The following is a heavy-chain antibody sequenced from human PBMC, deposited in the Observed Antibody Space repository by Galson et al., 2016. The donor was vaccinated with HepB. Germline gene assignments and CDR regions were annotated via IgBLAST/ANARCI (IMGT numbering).Heavy chain of an antibody. V-gene: IGHV3-23*01. CDR3: AKRITSVWQSLAAFDF. CDR2: ITGNGGSL. J-gene: IGHJ4*02. D-gene: IGHD6-19*01. CDR1: GFTYSSFS. Sequence: SLRLSCASSGFTYSSFSMVWVRQAPGKGLEWVAFITGNGGSLFYADTVQGRFTISRDNLENTVYLQMNNLRAEDTAVYYGAKRITSVWQSLAAFDFWGQGTRVTVSS.